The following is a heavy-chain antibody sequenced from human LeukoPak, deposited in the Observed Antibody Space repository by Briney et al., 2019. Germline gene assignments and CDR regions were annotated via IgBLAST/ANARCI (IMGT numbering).Heavy chain of an antibody. CDR2: ISNSGTT. CDR3: AREDFTAGTTDY. V-gene: IGHV4-39*07. CDR1: GGSISTSGFY. D-gene: IGHD6-19*01. J-gene: IGHJ4*02. Sequence: SETLSLTCTVSGGSISTSGFYWGWIRQSPGKGLEWIGSISNSGTTYYNPSLKSRVTISADTSKNQFSLKLSSVTAADTAVYYCAREDFTAGTTDYWGQGTLVTVSS.